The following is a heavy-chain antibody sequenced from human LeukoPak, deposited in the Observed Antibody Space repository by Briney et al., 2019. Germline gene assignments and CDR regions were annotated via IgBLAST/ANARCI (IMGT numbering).Heavy chain of an antibody. Sequence: GGSLRLSCAASGFTFSSYAMSWVRQAPGKGLEWVSAISGSGGSTYYADPVKGRFTISRDNSKNTLYLQMNSLRAEDTAVYYCASGGFGEFEPDYWGQGTLVTVSS. CDR2: ISGSGGST. V-gene: IGHV3-23*01. CDR3: ASGGFGEFEPDY. D-gene: IGHD3-10*01. J-gene: IGHJ4*02. CDR1: GFTFSSYA.